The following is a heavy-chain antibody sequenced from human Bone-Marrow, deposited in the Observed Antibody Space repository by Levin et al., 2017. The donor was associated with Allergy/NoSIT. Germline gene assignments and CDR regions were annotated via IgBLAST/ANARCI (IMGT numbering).Heavy chain of an antibody. CDR1: GFTFSTSA. J-gene: IGHJ4*02. CDR2: VSYDGSDQ. V-gene: IGHV3-30*01. CDR3: ATDLEASSTWYNYFSS. Sequence: LSLTCAASGFTFSTSAMHWVRQAPGKGLEWVAVVSYDGSDQYYADSVKGRFTISRDNSKNTLYLQMNGLRPEDTALYFCATDLEASSTWYNYFSSWGQGILVTVSS. D-gene: IGHD6-13*01.